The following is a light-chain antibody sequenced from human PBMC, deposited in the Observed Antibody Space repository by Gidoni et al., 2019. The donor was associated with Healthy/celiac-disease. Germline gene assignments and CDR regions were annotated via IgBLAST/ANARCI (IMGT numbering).Light chain of an antibody. V-gene: IGKV1-33*01. CDR1: QDISNY. CDR2: DAS. J-gene: IGKJ1*01. Sequence: DIQMTQSPSSLSASVGDRVTITCQASQDISNYLNWYQQKPGKAPKLLIYDASNLETGVPSRFSGSGSGTDFTFTISSLQPEDIATYYCQQYDKLPWTFXXXTKVEIK. CDR3: QQYDKLPWT.